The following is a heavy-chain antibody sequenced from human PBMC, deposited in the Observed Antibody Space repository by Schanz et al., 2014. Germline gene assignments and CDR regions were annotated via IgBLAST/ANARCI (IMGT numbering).Heavy chain of an antibody. Sequence: QVQLVQSGAEVKKPGASVKVSCKASGYTFTSYYMHWVRQAPGQGLEWMGIINPSGGSTSYAQKLQGRITMARDTNTSKVYMERSSLRSDDAAVYYCVTEKRMESGTWAKEFDIWGRGTWVDVSP. V-gene: IGHV1-46*01. CDR1: GYTFTSYY. CDR2: INPSGGST. J-gene: IGHJ3*02. CDR3: VTEKRMESGTWAKEFDI. D-gene: IGHD3-3*01.